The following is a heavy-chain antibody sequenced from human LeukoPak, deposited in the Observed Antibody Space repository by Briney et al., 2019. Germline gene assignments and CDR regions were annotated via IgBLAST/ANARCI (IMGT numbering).Heavy chain of an antibody. V-gene: IGHV3-30-3*01. J-gene: IGHJ6*02. Sequence: GGSLRLSCAASGFTFSSYAMHWVRQAPGKGLEWVAVISYDGSNKYYADSVKGRFTISRDNSKNTLYLQMNSLRAEDTAVYYCATPITVIRGTYGMDVWGQGTTVTVSS. CDR1: GFTFSSYA. CDR2: ISYDGSNK. D-gene: IGHD3-10*01. CDR3: ATPITVIRGTYGMDV.